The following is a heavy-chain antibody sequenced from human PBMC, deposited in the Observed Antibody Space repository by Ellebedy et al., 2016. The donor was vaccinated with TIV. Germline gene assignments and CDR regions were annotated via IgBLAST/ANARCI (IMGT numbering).Heavy chain of an antibody. Sequence: GESLKISCAASGFTFSSYAMSWVRQAPGKGLEWVSHFSDSTYYADSVKGRFTISRDNSKNILYLQMNSLRAEDTAIYYCAKGRSGTYINHAFDYWGQGTLVTVSS. CDR1: GFTFSSYA. J-gene: IGHJ4*02. D-gene: IGHD1-14*01. CDR2: FSDST. CDR3: AKGRSGTYINHAFDY. V-gene: IGHV3-23*01.